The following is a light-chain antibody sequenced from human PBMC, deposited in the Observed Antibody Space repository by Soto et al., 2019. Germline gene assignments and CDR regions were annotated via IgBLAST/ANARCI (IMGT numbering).Light chain of an antibody. CDR3: SSYTSSSTHYV. CDR2: EVS. CDR1: SSDVGGYNY. J-gene: IGLJ1*01. Sequence: QSVGSQPGAVSGSLGQSITISCTGTSSDVGGYNYVSWYQQHPGKAPKLMIYEVSNRPSGVSNRFSGSKSGNTASLTISGLQAEDEADYYCSSYTSSSTHYVFGTGTKVTVL. V-gene: IGLV2-14*01.